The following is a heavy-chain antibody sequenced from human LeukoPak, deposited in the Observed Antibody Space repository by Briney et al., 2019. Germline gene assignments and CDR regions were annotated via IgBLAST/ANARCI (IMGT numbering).Heavy chain of an antibody. Sequence: ASVKVSCKASGYTFTSYGISWVRQAPGQGLEWMGWISAYNGNTNYAQKLQGRVTMTTDTSTSTAYMELRSLRSDDTAVYYCAREGPYCGGDCYSGGKHYFGYWGQGTLVTVSS. CDR1: GYTFTSYG. CDR2: ISAYNGNT. J-gene: IGHJ4*02. D-gene: IGHD2-21*02. CDR3: AREGPYCGGDCYSGGKHYFGY. V-gene: IGHV1-18*01.